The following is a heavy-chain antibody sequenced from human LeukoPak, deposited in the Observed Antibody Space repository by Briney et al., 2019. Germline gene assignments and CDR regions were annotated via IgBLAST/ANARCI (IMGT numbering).Heavy chain of an antibody. CDR3: ARDLVWFGEPKGYYNYMDV. Sequence: PGGSLRLSCEGSGFSFSSYWMTWVGQLPGKGPEWVANIRQDESERYFADSVKGRFTISRDNAKKSVYLHMSSLRAEDTALYYCARDLVWFGEPKGYYNYMDVWGKGTTVTVSS. CDR1: GFSFSSYW. V-gene: IGHV3-7*01. J-gene: IGHJ6*03. D-gene: IGHD3-10*01. CDR2: IRQDESER.